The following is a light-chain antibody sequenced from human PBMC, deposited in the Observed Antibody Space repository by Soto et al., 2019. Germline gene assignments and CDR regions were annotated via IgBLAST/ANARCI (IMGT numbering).Light chain of an antibody. CDR1: QSVNSN. J-gene: IGKJ4*01. Sequence: EIVMTQSPATLSVSPGERATLSCRASQSVNSNLAWYQQKPGQAPRLLIYGASTRATGIPARFSGSGSGTEFTLTISGLQSEDFAFYYCQQYNNLPLLTIRGGTKV. CDR2: GAS. CDR3: QQYNNLPLLT. V-gene: IGKV3-15*01.